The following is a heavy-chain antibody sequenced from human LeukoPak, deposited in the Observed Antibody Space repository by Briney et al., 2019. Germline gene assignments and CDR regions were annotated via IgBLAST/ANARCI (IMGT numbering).Heavy chain of an antibody. CDR3: AKDSLMITFGGVIGFDD. CDR2: ISGSGGST. CDR1: GSTFSDYE. D-gene: IGHD3-16*01. J-gene: IGHJ4*02. V-gene: IGHV3-23*01. Sequence: PGGSLRLSCAASGSTFSDYEMSWVRQAPGKGLEWVSGISGSGGSTYYADSLKGRFTISRDNSKNRLYLQMNSLRGEDTAVYYCAKDSLMITFGGVIGFDDWGQGTLVTVSS.